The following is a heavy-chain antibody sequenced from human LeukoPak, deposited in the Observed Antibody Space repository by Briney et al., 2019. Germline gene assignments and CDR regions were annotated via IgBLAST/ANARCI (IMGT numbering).Heavy chain of an antibody. Sequence: SETLSLTCTVSDGAISSGGYYWSWIRQHPGKGLEWIGYIYYSGNTYYNPSLKSRVTISVDTSKSQFSLKLTSVTAADTAVYYCARVTSYCGGDCRVIDDHNPELLDYWGQGTLVTVSS. CDR3: ARVTSYCGGDCRVIDDHNPELLDY. J-gene: IGHJ4*02. V-gene: IGHV4-31*03. D-gene: IGHD2-21*02. CDR1: DGAISSGGYY. CDR2: IYYSGNT.